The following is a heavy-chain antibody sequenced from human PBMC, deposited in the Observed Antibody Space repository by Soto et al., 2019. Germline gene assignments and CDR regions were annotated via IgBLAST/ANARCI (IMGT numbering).Heavy chain of an antibody. Sequence: PGGSLRLSCAASGFTFSSYSMDWVRQAPGKGLEWVSYISSSSTIYYADSVKGRFTISRDNAKNSLYLQMNSLRAEDTAVYYCARDKDCSGGSCYPNWFDPWGQGTLVTVSS. CDR1: GFTFSSYS. J-gene: IGHJ5*02. CDR2: ISSSSTI. CDR3: ARDKDCSGGSCYPNWFDP. D-gene: IGHD2-15*01. V-gene: IGHV3-48*01.